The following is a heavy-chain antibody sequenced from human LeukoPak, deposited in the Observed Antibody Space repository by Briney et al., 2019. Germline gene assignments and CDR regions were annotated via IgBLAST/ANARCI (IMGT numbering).Heavy chain of an antibody. J-gene: IGHJ4*02. CDR2: IYYSGST. Sequence: SETLSLTCTVSGGSISSSSYYWGWTRQPPGKGLEWIGSIYYSGSTYYNPSLKSRVTISVDTSKNQFSLKLSSVTAADTAVYYCARHEDTAMVYYYFDYWGQGNLVTVSS. CDR1: GGSISSSSYY. CDR3: ARHEDTAMVYYYFDY. D-gene: IGHD5-18*01. V-gene: IGHV4-39*01.